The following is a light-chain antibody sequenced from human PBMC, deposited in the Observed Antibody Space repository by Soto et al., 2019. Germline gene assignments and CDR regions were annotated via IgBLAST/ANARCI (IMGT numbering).Light chain of an antibody. J-gene: IGKJ5*01. CDR2: LGS. CDR1: RSILHSNGNNY. Sequence: DIMTSNSPLSLPVTPGEPASLSCRSLRSILHSNGNNYLDWYLQKPGQSPQLLIYLGSNRASGVPDRFSGSGSGTDFTLKISRVEAEDVGLYYCMQALQPPGTFGQGT. V-gene: IGKV2-28*01. CDR3: MQALQPPGT.